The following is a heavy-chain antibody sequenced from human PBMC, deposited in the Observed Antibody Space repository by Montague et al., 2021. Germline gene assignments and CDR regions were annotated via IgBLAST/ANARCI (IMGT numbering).Heavy chain of an antibody. CDR2: IYYSGST. CDR1: GGSTSSSSCY. J-gene: IGHJ4*01. CDR3: GRDYWGSIDY. D-gene: IGHD7-27*01. V-gene: IGHV4-39*02. Sequence: SETLSLTCNVSGGSTSSSSCYWGWIRHPPGMGLDWIGSIYYSGSTYCSPSLKSRVTIAADTSQKQFSLKLRSVTAADTAVYYCGRDYWGSIDYWGHGILVTVSS.